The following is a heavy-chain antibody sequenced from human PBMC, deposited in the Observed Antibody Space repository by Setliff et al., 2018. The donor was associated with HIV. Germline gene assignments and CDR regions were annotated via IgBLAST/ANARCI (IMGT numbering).Heavy chain of an antibody. D-gene: IGHD3-22*01. V-gene: IGHV3-23*01. Sequence: GGSLRLSCTASGFTFSNFAITWVRQAPGKGLEWVSAIGGSGFGTYYADSVKGRFTISSDDAKNMLYLQMNSLSADYTAVYYCVRGSGYYYFDNWGQGALVTVSS. J-gene: IGHJ4*02. CDR2: IGGSGFGT. CDR1: GFTFSNFA. CDR3: VRGSGYYYFDN.